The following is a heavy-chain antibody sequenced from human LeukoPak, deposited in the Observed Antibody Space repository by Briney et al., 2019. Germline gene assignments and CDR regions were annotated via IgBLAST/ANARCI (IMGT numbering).Heavy chain of an antibody. CDR1: GYTFTGYY. V-gene: IGHV1-2*02. D-gene: IGHD5-18*01. CDR2: INPNSGGT. Sequence: ASVKVSCKASGYTFTGYYMHWVRQAPGQGLEWMGWINPNSGGTNYAQKFQGRVTMTRDTSISTAYMELSRLRSDDTAVYYCARGLVDTAMVIWFWGQGTLVTVSS. CDR3: ARGLVDTAMVIWF. J-gene: IGHJ4*02.